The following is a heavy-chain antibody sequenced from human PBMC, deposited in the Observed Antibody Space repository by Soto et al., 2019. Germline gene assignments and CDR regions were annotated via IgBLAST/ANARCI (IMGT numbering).Heavy chain of an antibody. D-gene: IGHD6-19*01. CDR3: ARGGVIAVAYWFDP. CDR2: IIPIFGTA. CDR1: GGTFSSYA. V-gene: IGHV1-69*06. J-gene: IGHJ5*02. Sequence: GASVKVSCKASGGTFSSYAISWVRQAPGQGLEWMGGIIPIFGTANYAQKFQGRVTITVDKSTSTAYMELSSLRSEDTAVYYCARGGVIAVAYWFDPWGQGTLVTVSS.